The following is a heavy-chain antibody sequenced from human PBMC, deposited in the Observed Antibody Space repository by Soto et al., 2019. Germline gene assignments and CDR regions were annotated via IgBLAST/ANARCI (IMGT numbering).Heavy chain of an antibody. V-gene: IGHV1-3*01. D-gene: IGHD4-4*01. CDR1: EYTFTSYA. Sequence: KVSCKASEYTFTSYAMHWVRQAPGQSLEWMGWINAGNGNTKYSQKFQGRVTITRDTSASTAYMELSSLRSEDTAVYYCARELQGLYYFDYWGLGTLVTV. J-gene: IGHJ4*02. CDR3: ARELQGLYYFDY. CDR2: INAGNGNT.